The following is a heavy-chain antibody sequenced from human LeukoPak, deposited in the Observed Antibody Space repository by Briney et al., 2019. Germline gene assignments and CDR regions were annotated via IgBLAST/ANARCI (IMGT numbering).Heavy chain of an antibody. CDR1: GFTFSNYW. D-gene: IGHD6-13*01. CDR2: ISSSSSYI. Sequence: PGGSLRLSCEGSGFTFSNYWMGWVRQAPGKGLEWVSSISSSSSYIYYADSVKGRFTISRDNAKNSLYLQMNSLRAEDTAVYYCARDKQQLVFDYWGQGTLVTVSS. V-gene: IGHV3-21*01. J-gene: IGHJ4*02. CDR3: ARDKQQLVFDY.